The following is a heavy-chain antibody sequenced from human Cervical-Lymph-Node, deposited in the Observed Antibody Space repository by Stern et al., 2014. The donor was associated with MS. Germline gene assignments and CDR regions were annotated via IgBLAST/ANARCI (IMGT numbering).Heavy chain of an antibody. CDR2: ISWNSDNI. V-gene: IGHV3-9*01. Sequence: EVQLVESGGGLVQPGGSLRLSCAVSGLTFDDYAMHWVRQAPGKGLEWVSGISWNSDNIGYAESVKGRFTISRDNVKNSLYLQMNPLRPEDTAFYYGAKDGSSSLTGGAFDIWGQGTMVTVSS. D-gene: IGHD6-13*01. CDR3: AKDGSSSLTGGAFDI. CDR1: GLTFDDYA. J-gene: IGHJ3*02.